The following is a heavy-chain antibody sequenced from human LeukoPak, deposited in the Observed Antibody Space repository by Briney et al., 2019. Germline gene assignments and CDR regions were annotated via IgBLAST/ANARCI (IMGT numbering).Heavy chain of an antibody. V-gene: IGHV1-18*01. D-gene: IGHD1-26*01. CDR2: ISAYNGNT. CDR3: VAPVVGATFFH. J-gene: IGHJ4*02. CDR1: GYTFTIYG. Sequence: ASVTLSCTASGYTFTIYGNSWVRLAPGQGLEWMGWISAYNGNTNYAQKPQGRFTMTTDTSTSNVYMELRSLRPDDTAVYYCVAPVVGATFFHWGQGTLVTVSS.